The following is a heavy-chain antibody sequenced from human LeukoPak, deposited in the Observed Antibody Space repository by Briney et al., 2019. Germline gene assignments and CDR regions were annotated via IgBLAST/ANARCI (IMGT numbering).Heavy chain of an antibody. V-gene: IGHV3-7*01. CDR3: ARDPDYGGSGFFGDS. Sequence: PGGSLRLSCAASGFTFSSYWMTWVRQAPGKGLEWVANIQQDGSGKYYVDSVKGRFTISRDNAKNSLYLQMNSLRAEDTAVCYCARDPDYGGSGFFGDSWGQGTLVTVSS. CDR2: IQQDGSGK. CDR1: GFTFSSYW. J-gene: IGHJ4*02. D-gene: IGHD4-23*01.